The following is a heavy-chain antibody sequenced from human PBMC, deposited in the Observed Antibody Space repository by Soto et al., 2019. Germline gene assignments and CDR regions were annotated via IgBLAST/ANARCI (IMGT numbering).Heavy chain of an antibody. J-gene: IGHJ4*02. CDR1: GGSISSSSYY. Sequence: SETLSLTCTVSGGSISSSSYYWGWIRQPPGKGLEWIGSIYYSGSTYYNPSLKSRVTISVDTSKNQFSLKLSSVTAADTAVYYCARHSRSGSAPGYFDYWGQGTLVTVSS. D-gene: IGHD1-26*01. CDR2: IYYSGST. V-gene: IGHV4-39*01. CDR3: ARHSRSGSAPGYFDY.